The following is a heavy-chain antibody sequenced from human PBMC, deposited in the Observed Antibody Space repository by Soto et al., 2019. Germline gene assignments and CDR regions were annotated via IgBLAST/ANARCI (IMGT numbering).Heavy chain of an antibody. CDR2: IIPIFGTA. CDR3: AGRIAAAGTEGDY. D-gene: IGHD6-13*01. CDR1: GGTFSSYA. J-gene: IGHJ4*02. Sequence: QVQLVQSGAEVKKPGSSVKVSCKASGGTFSSYAISWVRQAPGQGLEWMGGIIPIFGTANYAQKFQGRVTXTXAXXTSTGYMELSSLRSEDTAVYYCAGRIAAAGTEGDYWGQGTLVTVSS. V-gene: IGHV1-69*05.